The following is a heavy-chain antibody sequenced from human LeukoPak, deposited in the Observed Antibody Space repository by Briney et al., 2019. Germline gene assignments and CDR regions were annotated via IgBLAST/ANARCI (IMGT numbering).Heavy chain of an antibody. V-gene: IGHV4-59*01. CDR2: IYYSGST. J-gene: IGHJ6*03. Sequence: SETLSLTCTVSGGSISSYYWSWIRQPPGKGLEWIGYIYYSGSTNYNPSLKSRVTISVDTSKNQFSLKLSSVTAADTAVYYCASVGYRDYYYYMDVWGKGTTVTVSS. CDR1: GGSISSYY. D-gene: IGHD5-24*01. CDR3: ASVGYRDYYYYMDV.